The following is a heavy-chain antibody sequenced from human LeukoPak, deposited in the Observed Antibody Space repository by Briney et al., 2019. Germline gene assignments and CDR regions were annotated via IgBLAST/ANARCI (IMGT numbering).Heavy chain of an antibody. CDR1: GFTVSNNY. Sequence: GGSLRLSCAASGFTVSNNYLSWVRQAPGKGLEWVSVIYSDDNTYYTDSVKGRFSISRDSSKNTVYPQMNSLRAEDTAVYYCAKGETYYYGSGSYYNGDYFDYWGQGTLVTVSS. CDR3: AKGETYYYGSGSYYNGDYFDY. J-gene: IGHJ4*02. CDR2: IYSDDNT. D-gene: IGHD3-10*01. V-gene: IGHV3-53*01.